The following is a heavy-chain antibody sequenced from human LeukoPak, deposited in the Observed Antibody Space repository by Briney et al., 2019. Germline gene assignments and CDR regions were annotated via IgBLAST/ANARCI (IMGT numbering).Heavy chain of an antibody. Sequence: GGSLRLYCAGSGFNFGKAWMSWVRQAPGKGLEWVGRIKSKSDGGTTDYDASVKGRFTISRDDSKNTLLLQMNSLKIEDTAVYYCATSDFAYWGRGTVVTVSS. J-gene: IGHJ4*02. CDR1: GFNFGKAW. V-gene: IGHV3-15*01. CDR3: ATSDFAY. CDR2: IKSKSDGGTT.